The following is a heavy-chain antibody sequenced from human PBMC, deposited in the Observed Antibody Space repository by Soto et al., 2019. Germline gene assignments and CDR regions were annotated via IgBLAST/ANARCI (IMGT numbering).Heavy chain of an antibody. V-gene: IGHV4-34*01. Sequence: QVQLQQWGAGLLKPSETLSLTCAVYGGSFSGYYWSWIRQPPGKGLEWIGEINHSGSTNYHPSLKSRVTISVDTSKNQFSLKLSSVTAADTAVYYCARVRWLQLRYFDYWGQGTLVTVSS. CDR2: INHSGST. J-gene: IGHJ4*02. D-gene: IGHD5-12*01. CDR1: GGSFSGYY. CDR3: ARVRWLQLRYFDY.